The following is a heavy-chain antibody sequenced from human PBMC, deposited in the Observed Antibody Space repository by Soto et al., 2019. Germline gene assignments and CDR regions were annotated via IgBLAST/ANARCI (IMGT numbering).Heavy chain of an antibody. D-gene: IGHD6-19*01. Sequence: GGPLRLSSAAPGFTFSSYAMNWVRQAPGKGLERVSVISGSGSSTYYADSVKGRFTISRDNSKNTLYLQMNSLRAEDTAVYYCASRSSGWYFDYWGQGTLVTVSS. CDR1: GFTFSSYA. CDR3: ASRSSGWYFDY. V-gene: IGHV3-23*01. CDR2: ISGSGSST. J-gene: IGHJ4*02.